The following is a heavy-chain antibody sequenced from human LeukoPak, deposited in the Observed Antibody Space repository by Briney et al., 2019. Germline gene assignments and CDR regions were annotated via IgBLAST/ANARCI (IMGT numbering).Heavy chain of an antibody. CDR3: ARGGRYYDSSGYAFDI. J-gene: IGHJ3*02. V-gene: IGHV1-8*01. CDR1: GYTFTSYD. Sequence: ASVKVSCKAPGYTFTSYDINWVRQATGQGLEWMGWMNPNSGNTGYAQKFQGRVTMTRNTSISTAYMELSSLRSEDTAVYYCARGGRYYDSSGYAFDIWGQGTMVTVSS. CDR2: MNPNSGNT. D-gene: IGHD3-22*01.